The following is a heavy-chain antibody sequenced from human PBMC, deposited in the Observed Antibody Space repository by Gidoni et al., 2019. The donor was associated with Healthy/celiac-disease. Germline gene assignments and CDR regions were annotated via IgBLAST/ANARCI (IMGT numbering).Heavy chain of an antibody. CDR3: SRGLYYDILTGYNNWFDP. D-gene: IGHD3-9*01. CDR2: MYHGGST. CDR1: GYSISSGYY. J-gene: IGHJ5*02. Sequence: QVQLQESGPGLVKPSETLSLTCAVSGYSISSGYYWGWIRQPPGKGLEWIGFMYHGGSTYYNPSLTSRVTISVDTSKNQFSLKLRSVTAADTAVYYCSRGLYYDILTGYNNWFDPWGQGTLVTVSS. V-gene: IGHV4-38-2*01.